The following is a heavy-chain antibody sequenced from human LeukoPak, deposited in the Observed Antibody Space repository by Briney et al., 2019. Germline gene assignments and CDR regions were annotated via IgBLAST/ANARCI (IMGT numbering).Heavy chain of an antibody. D-gene: IGHD6-19*01. CDR3: AARSSGWLHDAFDI. CDR1: GGTFSSYA. V-gene: IGHV1-69*13. Sequence: SVKVSCKASGGTFSSYAISWVRQAPGQGLEWMGGIIPIFGTANYAQKFQGRVTITADESTSTAYMELSSLRSEDTAVYYCAARSSGWLHDAFDIWGQGTMVTVSS. CDR2: IIPIFGTA. J-gene: IGHJ3*02.